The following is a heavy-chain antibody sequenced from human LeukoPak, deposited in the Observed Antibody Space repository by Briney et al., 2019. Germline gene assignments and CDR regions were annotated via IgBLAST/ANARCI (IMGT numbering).Heavy chain of an antibody. CDR2: FYSGGHSYHRDGTT. V-gene: IGHV3-53*01. CDR3: AKRGVVIRVILVGFHKEAYYFDS. J-gene: IGHJ4*02. Sequence: PGGSLRLSCAASGFIVSANYMSWVRQAPGKGLEWVSVFYSGGHSYHRDGTTYYADSVKGRFTISRDNPKNTLYLQMNSLRAEDTAVYFCAKRGVVIRVILVGFHKEAYYFDSWGQGALVTVSS. CDR1: GFIVSANY. D-gene: IGHD3-22*01.